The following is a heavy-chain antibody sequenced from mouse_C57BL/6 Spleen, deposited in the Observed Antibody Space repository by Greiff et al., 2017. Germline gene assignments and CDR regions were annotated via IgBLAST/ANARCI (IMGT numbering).Heavy chain of an antibody. D-gene: IGHD1-3*01. CDR3: TGSAFSRRVYFDY. CDR1: GFTFSNYS. J-gene: IGHJ2*01. Sequence: EVQLVESGGGLVQPGGSKKLSCVASGFTFSNYSMNWVRQSPEKGLEWVAQIRLKSDNYATPYAESVQGRFTISSDDSNSSVYLQMNNLRAEDTAMYYCTGSAFSRRVYFDYWGQGTTLTVSS. V-gene: IGHV6-3*01. CDR2: IRLKSDNYAT.